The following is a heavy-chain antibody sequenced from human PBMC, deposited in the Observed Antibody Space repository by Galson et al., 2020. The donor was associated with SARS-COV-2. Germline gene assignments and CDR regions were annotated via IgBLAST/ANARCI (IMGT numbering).Heavy chain of an antibody. CDR2: ISYTGST. D-gene: IGHD3-10*01. CDR1: GGSISIFY. Sequence: SEPLSLTCTVSGGSISIFYWSWIRQPPGKGLEWIGYISYTGSTNYTPSLKSRVTIAVDTSKNQFSLNLSSVTAADTAVYYCARVGHLAFDYWGQGSLVTVSS. J-gene: IGHJ4*02. V-gene: IGHV4-59*01. CDR3: ARVGHLAFDY.